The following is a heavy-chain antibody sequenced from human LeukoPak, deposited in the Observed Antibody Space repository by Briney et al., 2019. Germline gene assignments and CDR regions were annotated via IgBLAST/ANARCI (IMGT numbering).Heavy chain of an antibody. J-gene: IGHJ3*02. D-gene: IGHD6-6*01. CDR1: GFTFSSYS. CDR3: AREGYSSSGAFDI. CDR2: ISSSSSYI. Sequence: GGSLRLSCAASGFTFSSYSMNWVRQAPGKGLECVSSISSSSSYIYYADSVKGRFTISRDNAKNSLYLQMNSLRAEDTAVYYCAREGYSSSGAFDIWGQGTMVTVSS. V-gene: IGHV3-21*01.